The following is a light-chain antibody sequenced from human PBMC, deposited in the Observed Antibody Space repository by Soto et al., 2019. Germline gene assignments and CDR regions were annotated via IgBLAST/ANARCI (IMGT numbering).Light chain of an antibody. CDR1: SGDVGNYKY. Sequence: QSALTQSPSASGSPGQSVTISCTGTSGDVGNYKYVSWYQQHPGKAPKPMIYEVSKRPSGVPDRFSGSKSGNTASLTVSGLQVEDEADYYCSSYAGSNLWVFGGGTKVTVL. CDR3: SSYAGSNLWV. J-gene: IGLJ3*02. CDR2: EVS. V-gene: IGLV2-8*01.